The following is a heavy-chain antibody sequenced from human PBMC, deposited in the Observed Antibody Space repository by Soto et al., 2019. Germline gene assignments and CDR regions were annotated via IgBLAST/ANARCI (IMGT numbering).Heavy chain of an antibody. CDR1: GDTFSTYA. CDR2: ITPIFDTK. D-gene: IGHD3-10*01. CDR3: ARGNGALGAFDI. Sequence: QVHLVQSGAEVKKPGSSVKVSCKASGDTFSTYAYNWVRQAPGQGLEWMGGITPIFDTKNNAQNFQARVTISADDSTSTVFMELSSLRFDDTAVYYCARGNGALGAFDIWGQGSMVTVSS. J-gene: IGHJ3*02. V-gene: IGHV1-69*01.